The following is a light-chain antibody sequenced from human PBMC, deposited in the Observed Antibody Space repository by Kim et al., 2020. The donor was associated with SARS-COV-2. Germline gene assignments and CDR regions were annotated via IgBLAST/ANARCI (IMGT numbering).Light chain of an antibody. CDR3: AAWDDSLNDYV. V-gene: IGLV1-44*01. J-gene: IGLJ1*01. CDR1: GSNIGSNT. Sequence: GQRVTISCSGGGSNIGSNTVNWYQQLPGTAPKLLIYSNNQRPSGVPDRFSGSKSGTSASLAISGLQSEDEADYYCAAWDDSLNDYVFGTGTKVTVL. CDR2: SNN.